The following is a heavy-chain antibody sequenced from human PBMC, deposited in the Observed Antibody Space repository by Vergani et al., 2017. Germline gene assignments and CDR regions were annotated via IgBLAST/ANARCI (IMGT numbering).Heavy chain of an antibody. CDR3: ARGSWYYDILTVYYNEPKTYYYGMDV. D-gene: IGHD3-9*01. V-gene: IGHV3-7*01. J-gene: IGHJ6*02. Sequence: EVQLVESGGGLVQPGGSLRLSCAASGFTFSSYWMSWVRQAPGKGLEWVANIKQDGSEKYYVDSVKGRFTISRDNAKNSLYLQMNSLRAEDTAVYYCARGSWYYDILTVYYNEPKTYYYGMDVWGQGTTVTVSS. CDR1: GFTFSSYW. CDR2: IKQDGSEK.